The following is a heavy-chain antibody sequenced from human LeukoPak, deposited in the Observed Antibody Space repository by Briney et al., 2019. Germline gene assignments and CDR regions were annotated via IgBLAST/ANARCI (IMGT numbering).Heavy chain of an antibody. V-gene: IGHV3-30*03. J-gene: IGHJ3*02. D-gene: IGHD5-18*01. CDR3: ARARSSYGYGDAFDI. Sequence: QSGGSLRLSCAASGFTFSSYSMNWVRQAPGKGLEWVAVISYDGSSKYYADSVKGRFTISRDNSKNTLYLQMNSLRAEDTAVYYCARARSSYGYGDAFDIWGQGTMVTVSS. CDR2: ISYDGSSK. CDR1: GFTFSSYS.